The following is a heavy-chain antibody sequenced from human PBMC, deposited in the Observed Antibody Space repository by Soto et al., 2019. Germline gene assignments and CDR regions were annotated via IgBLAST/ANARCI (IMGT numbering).Heavy chain of an antibody. CDR2: MNTNNGYT. D-gene: IGHD6-13*01. CDR1: GYTFTSYD. V-gene: IGHV1-8*01. J-gene: IGHJ6*02. Sequence: GGSVKVSCKASGYTFTSYDINWVRQASGQGLEWVGWMNTNNGYTAYAPKFQGRVTVNRNTSIRTVYMELSSLRSEDTAVYYCAREWSAAGNYYGMDVWGLGTTVTVSS. CDR3: AREWSAAGNYYGMDV.